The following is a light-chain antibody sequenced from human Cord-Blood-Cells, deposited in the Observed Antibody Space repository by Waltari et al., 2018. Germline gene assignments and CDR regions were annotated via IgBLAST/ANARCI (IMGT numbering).Light chain of an antibody. CDR3: QQYGSSPMYT. CDR1: QSVSSSY. J-gene: IGKJ2*01. Sequence: EIVLTQSPGTLSLSPGERATLSCRASQSVSSSYLAWYQQKPGQAPRLLIYGASRRATCIPDSVSGSGSGTDFTLTISRLDPEDFAVYYCQQYGSSPMYTFGQGTKLEIK. V-gene: IGKV3-20*01. CDR2: GAS.